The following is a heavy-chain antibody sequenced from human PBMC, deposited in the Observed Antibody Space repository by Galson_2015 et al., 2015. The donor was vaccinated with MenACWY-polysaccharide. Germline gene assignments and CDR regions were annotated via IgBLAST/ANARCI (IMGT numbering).Heavy chain of an antibody. J-gene: IGHJ6*02. D-gene: IGHD2-21*01. CDR3: ARSYCDRTTCYGMDV. CDR2: ISYNRNNI. Sequence: SLRLSCAASGFTFSSYAMHWVRQAPGKGLEWVAVISYNRNNIYYADSEEGRFTISRDNFKSTLYLQMNSLRPGDTGVYYCARSYCDRTTCYGMDVWGQGAMVTVSS. V-gene: IGHV3-30-3*01. CDR1: GFTFSSYA.